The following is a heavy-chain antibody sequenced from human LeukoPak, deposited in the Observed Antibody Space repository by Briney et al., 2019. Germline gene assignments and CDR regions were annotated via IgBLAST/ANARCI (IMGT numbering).Heavy chain of an antibody. CDR3: ASGPDILTAY. Sequence: SVKVSCKASGGTFSSYAISWVRQAPGQGLEWMGGIIPIFGTANYAQKFQGRVTMTRDMSTSTVYMELSSLRSEDTAVYYCASGPDILTAYWGQGTLVTVSS. CDR1: GGTFSSYA. D-gene: IGHD3-9*01. CDR2: IIPIFGTA. V-gene: IGHV1-69*05. J-gene: IGHJ4*02.